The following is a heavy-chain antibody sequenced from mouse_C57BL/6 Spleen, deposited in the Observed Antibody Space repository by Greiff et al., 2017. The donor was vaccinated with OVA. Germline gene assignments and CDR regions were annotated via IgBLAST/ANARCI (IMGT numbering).Heavy chain of an antibody. CDR2: ISYDGSN. CDR1: GYSITSGYY. V-gene: IGHV3-6*01. J-gene: IGHJ3*01. Sequence: EVQRVESGPGLVKPSQSLSLTCSVTGYSITSGYYWNWIRQFPGNKLEWMGYISYDGSNNYNPSLKNRISITRDTSKNQFFLKLNSVTTEDTATYYCARDNYDYAGFAYWGQGTLVTVSA. D-gene: IGHD2-4*01. CDR3: ARDNYDYAGFAY.